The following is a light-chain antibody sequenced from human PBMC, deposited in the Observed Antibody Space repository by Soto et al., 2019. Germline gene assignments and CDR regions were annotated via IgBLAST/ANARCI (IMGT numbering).Light chain of an antibody. Sequence: EIVMTQSPATLSVSPGDRATLSCRASQNILNNLAWYQQRPGQAPRLPIYNASTRATVIPAKFSGSGSGTEFTLTISSLQSEDSAVYYCQQYNSWPLTFGGGTKVDIK. J-gene: IGKJ4*01. CDR3: QQYNSWPLT. V-gene: IGKV3D-15*01. CDR2: NAS. CDR1: QNILNN.